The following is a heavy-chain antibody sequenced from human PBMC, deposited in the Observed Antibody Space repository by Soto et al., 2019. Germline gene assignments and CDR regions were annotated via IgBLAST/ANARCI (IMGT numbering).Heavy chain of an antibody. CDR3: ARAYIGYDSSHYMDV. CDR1: GYTFTSYG. CDR2: ISAYNGNT. V-gene: IGHV1-18*01. D-gene: IGHD5-12*01. Sequence: GASVKVSCKASGYTFTSYGISWVRQAPGQGLEWMGWISAYNGNTNYAQKLQGRVTMTTDTSTSTAYMELRSLRSDDTAVYYCARAYIGYDSSHYMDVWGKGTTVTVSS. J-gene: IGHJ6*03.